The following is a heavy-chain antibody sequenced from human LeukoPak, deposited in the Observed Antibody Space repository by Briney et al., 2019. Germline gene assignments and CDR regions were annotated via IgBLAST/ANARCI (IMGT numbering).Heavy chain of an antibody. J-gene: IGHJ4*02. Sequence: GSLRLSCAASGFTFSDYYMSWIRQAPGKGLEWVSYISSSGSTIYYADSVKGQFTISRDNAKNSLYLQMNSLRAEDTAVYYCARVYGDYVSIAGLFDYWGQGTLVTVSS. V-gene: IGHV3-11*01. CDR1: GFTFSDYY. CDR3: ARVYGDYVSIAGLFDY. D-gene: IGHD4-17*01. CDR2: ISSSGSTI.